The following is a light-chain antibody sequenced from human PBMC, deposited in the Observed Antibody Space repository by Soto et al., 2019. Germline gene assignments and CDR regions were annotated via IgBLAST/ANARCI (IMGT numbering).Light chain of an antibody. J-gene: IGKJ4*01. CDR1: QGISNY. V-gene: IGKV1-16*02. Sequence: DIQMTQSPSSLSASVGDRVTITCRASQGISNYLGWFQQKPGQAPKSLIYSASSLQGGVPSKFSGSRSGPDFTLPISSLQPEDSATYYCHQYNSLPLTFGGGTKVAI. CDR2: SAS. CDR3: HQYNSLPLT.